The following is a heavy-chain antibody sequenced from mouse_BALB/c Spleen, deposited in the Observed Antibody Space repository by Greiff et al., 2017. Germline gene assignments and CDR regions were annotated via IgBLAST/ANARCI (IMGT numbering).Heavy chain of an antibody. J-gene: IGHJ4*01. D-gene: IGHD2-2*01. CDR3: AIDGYLYAMDY. Sequence: QVHVKQSGPGLVAPSQSLSITCTVSGFSLTSYGVHWVRQPPGKGLEWLGVIWAGGSTDYNAAFISRLSISKDNSKSQVFFKMNSLQADDTAIYYCAIDGYLYAMDYWGQGTSVTVSS. CDR2: IWAGGST. CDR1: GFSLTSYG. V-gene: IGHV2-9*02.